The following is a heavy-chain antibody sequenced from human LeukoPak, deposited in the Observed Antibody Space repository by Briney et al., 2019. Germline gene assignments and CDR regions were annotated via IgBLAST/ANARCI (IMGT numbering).Heavy chain of an antibody. J-gene: IGHJ5*02. D-gene: IGHD2-8*01. Sequence: SETLTLTCTVPGGSISSDYRSWVRQPPGKGLEWIGYIYYSGSTNYNPSLKSRVTISVDTSKNQFSLKLSSVTAADAAVYYCASNALNPFNWSEPRGEGTLVTVSS. CDR2: IYYSGST. CDR1: GGSISSDY. CDR3: ASNALNPFNWSEP. V-gene: IGHV4-59*01.